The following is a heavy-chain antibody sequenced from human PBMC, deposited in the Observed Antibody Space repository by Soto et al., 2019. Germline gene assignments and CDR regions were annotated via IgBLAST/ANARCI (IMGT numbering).Heavy chain of an antibody. CDR2: IYHSGST. V-gene: IGHV4-4*02. J-gene: IGHJ6*02. D-gene: IGHD1-1*01. CDR3: ARNPGRNDRDYYYGMDV. CDR1: GGSISSSNW. Sequence: LSLTCAVSGGSISSSNWWSWVRQPPGKGLEWIGEIYHSGSTNYNPSLKSRVTISVDKSKNQFSLKLSSVTAADTAVYYCARNPGRNDRDYYYGMDVWGQGTTVTVSS.